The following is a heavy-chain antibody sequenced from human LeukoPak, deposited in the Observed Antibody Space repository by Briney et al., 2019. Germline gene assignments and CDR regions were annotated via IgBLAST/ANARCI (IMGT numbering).Heavy chain of an antibody. D-gene: IGHD3-3*01. CDR2: IYYSGST. CDR1: GGSISSYY. J-gene: IGHJ6*02. V-gene: IGHV4-59*01. CDR3: ARDFWSGYFNDYYYGMDV. Sequence: KPSETLSLTCTVSGGSISSYYWSWIRQPPGKGLEWIGYIYYSGSTNYNPSLKSRVTISVDTSKNQFSLKLSSVTAADTAVYYCARDFWSGYFNDYYYGMDVWGQGTTVTVSS.